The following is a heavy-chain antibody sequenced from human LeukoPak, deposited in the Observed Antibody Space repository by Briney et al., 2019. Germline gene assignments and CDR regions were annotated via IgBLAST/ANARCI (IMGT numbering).Heavy chain of an antibody. V-gene: IGHV3-48*01. J-gene: IGHJ3*02. D-gene: IGHD3-9*01. CDR1: GFPFDDFA. CDR3: FGTPKDILTGYYRIGAFDI. Sequence: GGSLRLSCEASGFPFDDFAMSWVRQAPGKGLEWVSYISSSSSTKKYVDSVKGRFTISRDNAKNSLYLQMNSLRAEDTAVYYCFGTPKDILTGYYRIGAFDIWGQGTMVTVSS. CDR2: ISSSSSTK.